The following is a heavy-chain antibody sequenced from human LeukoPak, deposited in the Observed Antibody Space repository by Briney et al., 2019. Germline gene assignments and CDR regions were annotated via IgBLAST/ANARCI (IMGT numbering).Heavy chain of an antibody. CDR2: ISAYNGNT. Sequence: ASVKVSCKASGYTFTSYGISWVRQAPGQGLEWMGWISAYNGNTNYAQKFQGRVTMTRNTSISTAYMELSSLRSEDTAVYYCARIPQDIVVVPAAAGDWGQGTLVTVSS. CDR3: ARIPQDIVVVPAAAGD. V-gene: IGHV1-18*01. D-gene: IGHD2-2*01. J-gene: IGHJ4*02. CDR1: GYTFTSYG.